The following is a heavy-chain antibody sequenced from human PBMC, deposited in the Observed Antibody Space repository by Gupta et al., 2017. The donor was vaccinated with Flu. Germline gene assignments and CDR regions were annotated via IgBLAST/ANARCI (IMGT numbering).Heavy chain of an antibody. CDR2: IRVNAFGGTT. CDR3: TAGDYSGDFALINY. V-gene: IGHV3-49*02. Sequence: YPMTWVRQAPGNGREWVGFIRVNAFGGTTEFSSSVKGRFTISRDDSKSIAYLQMTALINEATAAEFGTAGDYSGDFALINYWGQGARGTVSS. D-gene: IGHD2-21*02. J-gene: IGHJ4*02. CDR1: YP.